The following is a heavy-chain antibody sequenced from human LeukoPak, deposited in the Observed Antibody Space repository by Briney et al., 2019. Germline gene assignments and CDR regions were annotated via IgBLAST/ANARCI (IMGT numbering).Heavy chain of an antibody. D-gene: IGHD3-22*01. CDR2: INPSGGST. CDR1: GYTFTSYY. J-gene: IGHJ4*02. Sequence: ASVKVSFKASGYTFTSYYMHWVRQAPGQGLEWMGIINPSGGSTSYAQKFQGRVTMTRDMSTSTVYMELSSLRSEDTAVYYCARDYYDSSGYSINPRQFDYWGQGTLVTVSS. V-gene: IGHV1-46*01. CDR3: ARDYYDSSGYSINPRQFDY.